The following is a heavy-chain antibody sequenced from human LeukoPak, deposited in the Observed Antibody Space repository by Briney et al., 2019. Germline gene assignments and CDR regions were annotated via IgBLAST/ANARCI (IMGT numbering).Heavy chain of an antibody. D-gene: IGHD2-15*01. J-gene: IGHJ4*02. V-gene: IGHV3-73*01. Sequence: GALRLSCAASGFTFSGSVMHWVRQASGKGLEWVGRIRSKANSYATVYAASVKGRFTISRDDSKSTAYLQMNSLKTEDTAVYYCSVNYCSGGSCYMLWGQGTLVTVSS. CDR2: IRSKANSYAT. CDR3: SVNYCSGGSCYML. CDR1: GFTFSGSV.